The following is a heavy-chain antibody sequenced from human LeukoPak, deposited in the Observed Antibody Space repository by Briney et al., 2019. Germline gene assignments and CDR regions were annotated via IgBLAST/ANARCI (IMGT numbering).Heavy chain of an antibody. CDR2: INHSGST. D-gene: IGHD6-13*01. Sequence: PSETLSLTCAVYGGSFSGYYWSWIRQPPGKGLEWIGEINHSGSTNYNPSLKSRVTISVDTSKNQFSLKLSSVTAADTAVHYCASCIAAAGANWFDPWGQGTLVTVSS. J-gene: IGHJ5*02. V-gene: IGHV4-34*01. CDR1: GGSFSGYY. CDR3: ASCIAAAGANWFDP.